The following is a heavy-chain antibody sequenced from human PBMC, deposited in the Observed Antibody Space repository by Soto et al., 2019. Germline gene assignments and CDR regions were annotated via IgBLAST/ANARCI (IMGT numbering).Heavy chain of an antibody. CDR3: ARTGERWILGYYFDY. J-gene: IGHJ4*02. D-gene: IGHD2-2*03. CDR1: GGSISSGGYY. CDR2: IYYSGST. V-gene: IGHV4-31*03. Sequence: QVQLQESGPGLVKPSQTLSLTCTVSGGSISSGGYYWSWIRQHPGKGLEWIGYIYYSGSTYYNPSLKXRXTXXVDTSKNQFSLKLSSVPAADTAVYYCARTGERWILGYYFDYWGQGTLVTVSS.